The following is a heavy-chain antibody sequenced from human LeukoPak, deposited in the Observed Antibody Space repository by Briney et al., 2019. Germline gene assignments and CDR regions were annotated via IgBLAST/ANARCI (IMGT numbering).Heavy chain of an antibody. CDR2: IIPIFGTA. V-gene: IGHV1-69*13. Sequence: SVKVSCKASGGTFSSYAISWVRQAPGQGLEWMGGIIPIFGTANYAQKFQGRVTIIADESTSTAYMELSSLRSEDAAVYYCARGVVGATTGAYSFDYWGRGTLVTVSS. D-gene: IGHD1-26*01. CDR3: ARGVVGATTGAYSFDY. J-gene: IGHJ4*02. CDR1: GGTFSSYA.